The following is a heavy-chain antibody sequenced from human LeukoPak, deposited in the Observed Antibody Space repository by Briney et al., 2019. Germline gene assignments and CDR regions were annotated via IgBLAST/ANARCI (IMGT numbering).Heavy chain of an antibody. D-gene: IGHD3-22*01. CDR3: AKDISGYYRPFDY. CDR2: IKSDGSST. Sequence: GGSLRLSCAASGFTFSSYWMHWVRQAPGKGLVWVSSIKSDGSSTSYADSVKGRLTISRDNARNTLYLQMNSLRTEDTAVYYCAKDISGYYRPFDYWGQGTLVTVSS. CDR1: GFTFSSYW. V-gene: IGHV3-74*01. J-gene: IGHJ4*02.